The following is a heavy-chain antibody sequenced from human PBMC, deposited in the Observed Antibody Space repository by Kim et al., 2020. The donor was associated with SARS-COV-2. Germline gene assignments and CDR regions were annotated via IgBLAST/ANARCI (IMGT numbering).Heavy chain of an antibody. V-gene: IGHV3-11*01. D-gene: IGHD3-10*01. CDR2: ISSSGSTI. Sequence: GGSLRLSCAASGFTFSDYYMSWIRQAPGKGLEWVSYISSSGSTIYYADSVKGRFTISRDNAKNSLYLQMNSLRAEDTAVYYCARDENYYGSGTLPYYYGMDVWGQGTTVTVSS. CDR1: GFTFSDYY. J-gene: IGHJ6*02. CDR3: ARDENYYGSGTLPYYYGMDV.